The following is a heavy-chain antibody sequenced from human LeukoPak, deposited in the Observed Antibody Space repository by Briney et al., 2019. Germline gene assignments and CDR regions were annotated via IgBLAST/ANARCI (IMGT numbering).Heavy chain of an antibody. Sequence: RSGGSLRLSCAASGFTFSSYEMNWVRQAPGKGLEWVSYISSSGSTIYYTDSVKGRFTISRDNAKNSLYLQMNSLRAEDTAVYYCAREPGPSSRRYFDWLSTLLAGNWFDPCGQGTLVTISS. J-gene: IGHJ5*02. V-gene: IGHV3-48*03. CDR2: ISSSGSTI. D-gene: IGHD3-9*01. CDR1: GFTFSSYE. CDR3: AREPGPSSRRYFDWLSTLLAGNWFDP.